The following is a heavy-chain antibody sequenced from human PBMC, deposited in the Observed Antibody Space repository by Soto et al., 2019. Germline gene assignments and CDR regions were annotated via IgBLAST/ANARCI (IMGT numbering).Heavy chain of an antibody. J-gene: IGHJ4*02. V-gene: IGHV3-30-3*01. CDR2: ISRDGSNE. D-gene: IGHD3-10*01. CDR3: ARDDEGGSDFDLGH. Sequence: QVQLVESGGGVVQPGRSLRLSCAASGFTFSSYAIHWVRKTPDKGLEWVAFISRDGSNEYYADSVKGRFTISRDNSKNTLYLEMNSLRTEDSAVYYCARDDEGGSDFDLGHWGQATLFTVSS. CDR1: GFTFSSYA.